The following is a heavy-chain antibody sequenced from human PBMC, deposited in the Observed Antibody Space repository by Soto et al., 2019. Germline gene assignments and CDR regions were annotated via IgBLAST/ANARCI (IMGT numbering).Heavy chain of an antibody. D-gene: IGHD3-22*01. CDR3: ASSQAYYYDSSGYPFDY. CDR2: ISGSGGST. Sequence: GSLRLSCAASGFTFSSYAMSWVRQAPGKGLEWVSAISGSGGSTYYADSVKGRFTISRDNSKNTLYLQMNSLRAEDTAVYYCASSQAYYYDSSGYPFDYWGQGTLVTVPS. J-gene: IGHJ4*02. CDR1: GFTFSSYA. V-gene: IGHV3-23*01.